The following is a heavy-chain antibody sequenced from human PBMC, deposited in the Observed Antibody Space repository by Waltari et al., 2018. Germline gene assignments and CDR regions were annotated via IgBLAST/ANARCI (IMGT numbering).Heavy chain of an antibody. CDR1: GGSISSYY. J-gene: IGHJ2*01. D-gene: IGHD6-13*01. V-gene: IGHV4-4*07. CDR2: IYTSGST. CDR3: ARDTRYSSSWALGYFDL. Sequence: QVQLQESGPGLVKPSETLSLTCTVSGGSISSYYWSWIRQPAGKGLEWIGRIYTSGSTNYNPALKSRVTMSVDTSKNQFSLKLSSVTAADTAVYYCARDTRYSSSWALGYFDLWGRGTLVTVSS.